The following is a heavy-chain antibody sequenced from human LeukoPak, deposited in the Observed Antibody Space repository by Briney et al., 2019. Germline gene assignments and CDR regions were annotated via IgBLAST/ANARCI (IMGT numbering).Heavy chain of an antibody. Sequence: PSETLSLTCTVPGGSITIYYWSWIPQPPGKGLEWIGTVYYSGSTYYNPSLKSRVTIFVDTSKNQFSLKLSSVTAADTAVYYCAASYSTSWPEIDYWGQGTLVTVSS. V-gene: IGHV4-59*04. D-gene: IGHD6-13*01. CDR1: GGSITIYY. CDR2: VYYSGST. J-gene: IGHJ4*02. CDR3: AASYSTSWPEIDY.